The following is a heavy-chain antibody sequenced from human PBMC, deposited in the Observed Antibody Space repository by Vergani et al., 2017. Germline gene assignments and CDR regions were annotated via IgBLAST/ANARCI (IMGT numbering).Heavy chain of an antibody. V-gene: IGHV3-20*04. Sequence: EGRLVESGGASRRPGESLRLSCISSGFDFSDYAMGWVRQVPGKGLQWVSSINYSGRRFHYGDSVKGRFTISRDNAKNSLYLQMDSLRVEDTASYFCVRDSRTYTSGTDGMAVWGQGTTVTVS. CDR1: GFDFSDYA. D-gene: IGHD3-10*01. CDR2: INYSGRRF. CDR3: VRDSRTYTSGTDGMAV. J-gene: IGHJ6*02.